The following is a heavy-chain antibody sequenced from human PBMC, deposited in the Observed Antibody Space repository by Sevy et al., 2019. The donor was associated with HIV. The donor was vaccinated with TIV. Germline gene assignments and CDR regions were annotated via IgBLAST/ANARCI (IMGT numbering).Heavy chain of an antibody. CDR3: ARLGDIVVVTRPIDY. CDR2: IYHSGST. D-gene: IGHD2-2*01. Sequence: SETLSLTCAVSGYSISSGYYWGWIRQPPGKGLEWIESIYHSGSTYYNPSLKSRVTISVDTSKNQFSLKLSSVTAADTAVYYCARLGDIVVVTRPIDYWGQGTLVTASS. CDR1: GYSISSGYY. V-gene: IGHV4-38-2*01. J-gene: IGHJ4*02.